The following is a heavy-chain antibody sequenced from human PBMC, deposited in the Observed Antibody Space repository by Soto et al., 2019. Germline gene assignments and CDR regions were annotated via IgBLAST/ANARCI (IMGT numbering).Heavy chain of an antibody. CDR3: AREGAHYTPLDH. Sequence: ASVKVSCKASGYTFTSYYMHWVRQAPGQGLEWMGWINVGNGNTGYSRKFQGRVTNVRDMSASTAYIEVTSLTSEDTAIYYCAREGAHYTPLDHWGQGTLVTVSS. D-gene: IGHD2-15*01. V-gene: IGHV1-3*01. CDR1: GYTFTSYY. CDR2: INVGNGNT. J-gene: IGHJ4*02.